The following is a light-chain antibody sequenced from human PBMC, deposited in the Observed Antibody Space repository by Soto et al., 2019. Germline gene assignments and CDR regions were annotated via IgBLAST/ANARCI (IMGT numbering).Light chain of an antibody. V-gene: IGKV3-20*01. CDR2: GAS. J-gene: IGKJ3*01. CDR3: THYAYSHFT. Sequence: EIVLTQSPGTLSLSPGARATLSCRATQYISSDYLAWYQQIPGQAPRLLIHGASIRAAGVPDRFSGSGSGADFTLTISRLEPEDFAVYYCTHYAYSHFTFGPGTKVDIK. CDR1: QYISSDY.